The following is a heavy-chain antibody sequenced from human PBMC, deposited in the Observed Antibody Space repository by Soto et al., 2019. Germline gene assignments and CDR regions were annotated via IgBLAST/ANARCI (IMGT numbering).Heavy chain of an antibody. Sequence: QLQLQESGPGLVKPSETLSLTCTVSGGSISSSSYYWGWIRQPPGKGLEWIGNIYYSGSTYYNPSLKSRVTISVATSKNQFSLKLSSVTAADTAVYYCARHGPGGSYSDYWGQGTLVTVSS. CDR2: IYYSGST. J-gene: IGHJ4*02. CDR1: GGSISSSSYY. V-gene: IGHV4-39*01. CDR3: ARHGPGGSYSDY. D-gene: IGHD1-26*01.